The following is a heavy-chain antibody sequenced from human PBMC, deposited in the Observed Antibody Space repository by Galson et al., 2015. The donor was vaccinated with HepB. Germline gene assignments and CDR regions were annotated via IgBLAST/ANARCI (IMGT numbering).Heavy chain of an antibody. CDR2: IFHPGST. D-gene: IGHD4-11*01. J-gene: IGHJ3*02. V-gene: IGHV4-31*03. CDR3: ATYSIADHDGFDI. CDR1: GGSIITAGHY. Sequence: TLSLTCTVSGGSIITAGHYWAWIRQHPGRGLEWIGYIFHPGSTTYNPSLASRITMSVDTSTSQFSLKLTSMTAADTAVYFCATYSIADHDGFDIWGQGTLVTVSS.